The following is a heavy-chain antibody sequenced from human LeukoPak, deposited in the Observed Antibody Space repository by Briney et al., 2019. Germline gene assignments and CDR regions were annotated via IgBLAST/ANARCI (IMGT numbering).Heavy chain of an antibody. Sequence: SQTMSPTCTLSGGSISSSCSYWGWLRQPPWKGLEGIGRIYYSGSTDYNPSLKSRVTISVDTSKNQFSLKLSSVTAADTAVYYCARHGLGILRDAFDIWGQGTMVTVSS. V-gene: IGHV4-39*01. CDR2: IYYSGST. J-gene: IGHJ3*02. D-gene: IGHD2-15*01. CDR1: GGSISSSCSY. CDR3: ARHGLGILRDAFDI.